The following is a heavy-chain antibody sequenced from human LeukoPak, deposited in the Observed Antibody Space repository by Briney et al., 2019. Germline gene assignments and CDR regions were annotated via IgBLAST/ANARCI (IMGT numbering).Heavy chain of an antibody. D-gene: IGHD4-17*01. CDR3: TRPLEPRTVTNDY. Sequence: PGRSLRLSCAASGFTFSGSAMHWVRQASGKGLEWVGRIRSKANSYATAYAASVKGRFTISRDDSKNTAYLQMNSLKTEDTAVYYCTRPLEPRTVTNDYWGQGTLVTVSS. CDR1: GFTFSGSA. V-gene: IGHV3-73*01. CDR2: IRSKANSYAT. J-gene: IGHJ4*02.